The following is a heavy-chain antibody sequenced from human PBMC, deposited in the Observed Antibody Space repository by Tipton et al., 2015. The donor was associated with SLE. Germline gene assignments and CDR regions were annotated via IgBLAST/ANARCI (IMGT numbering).Heavy chain of an antibody. CDR3: ARGISSGWYFGDWFDP. J-gene: IGHJ5*02. Sequence: SLRLSCAASGFTFSSYAMSWVRQAPGKGLEWVSAISGSGGSTHYADSVKGRFTISRDNSKNTLYLQMNSLRAEDTAVYYCARGISSGWYFGDWFDPWGQGTLVTVSS. D-gene: IGHD6-19*01. CDR1: GFTFSSYA. V-gene: IGHV3-23*01. CDR2: ISGSGGST.